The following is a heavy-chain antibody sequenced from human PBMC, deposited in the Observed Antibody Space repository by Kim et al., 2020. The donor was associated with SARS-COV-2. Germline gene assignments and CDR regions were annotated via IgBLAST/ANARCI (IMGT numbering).Heavy chain of an antibody. D-gene: IGHD3-22*01. CDR1: GGSISSYY. CDR3: ARGGYYDSSGYYPFDYCGGGRLLTDS. J-gene: IGHJ5*01. CDR2: INYSGST. Sequence: SETLSLTCTVSGGSISSYYWSWIRQPPGKGLEWIGDINYSGSTNYNPSLKSRVTISVDTSKNQFSLKLSSVTAADTAVYYCARGGYYDSSGYYPFDYCGGGRLLTDS. V-gene: IGHV4-59*01.